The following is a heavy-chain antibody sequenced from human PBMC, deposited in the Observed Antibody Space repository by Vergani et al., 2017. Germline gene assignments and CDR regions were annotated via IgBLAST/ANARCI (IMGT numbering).Heavy chain of an antibody. J-gene: IGHJ4*02. CDR2: ISSSSSYT. CDR3: ARVRSIAAAGVDY. D-gene: IGHD6-13*01. CDR1: GFTFSDYY. V-gene: IGHV3-11*05. Sequence: QVQLVESGGGLVKPGGSLRLSCAASGFTFSDYYMSWIRQAPGKGLEWVSYISSSSSYTNYADSVKGRFTISRDNAKNSLYLQMNSLRAEDTAVYYCARVRSIAAAGVDYWGQGTLVTVSS.